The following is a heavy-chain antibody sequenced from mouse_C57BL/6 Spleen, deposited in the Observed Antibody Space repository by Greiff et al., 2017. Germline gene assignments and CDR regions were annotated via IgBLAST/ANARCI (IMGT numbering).Heavy chain of an antibody. Sequence: VQLQQPGAELVKPGASVKLSCKASGYTFTSYWMHWVKQRPGQGLEWIGMIHPNSGSTNYNEKFKSKATLTVDKSSSTAYMQLSSLTSEDSAVYYGAREEYMRIYDYDGGFAYWGQGTLVTVSA. J-gene: IGHJ3*01. CDR1: GYTFTSYW. CDR2: IHPNSGST. CDR3: AREEYMRIYDYDGGFAY. D-gene: IGHD2-4*01. V-gene: IGHV1-64*01.